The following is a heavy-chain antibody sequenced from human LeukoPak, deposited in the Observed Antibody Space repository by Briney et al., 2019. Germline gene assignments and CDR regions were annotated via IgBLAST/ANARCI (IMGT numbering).Heavy chain of an antibody. D-gene: IGHD3-16*02. Sequence: SVKVSCKASGGTFSSHAISWVRQAPGQGLEWMGGIIPIFGTANYAQKFQGRVTITADESTSTAYMELSSLRSEDTAVYYCARDLGDYVWGSYRQGDVDYWGQGTLVTVSS. V-gene: IGHV1-69*13. CDR1: GGTFSSHA. CDR2: IIPIFGTA. J-gene: IGHJ4*02. CDR3: ARDLGDYVWGSYRQGDVDY.